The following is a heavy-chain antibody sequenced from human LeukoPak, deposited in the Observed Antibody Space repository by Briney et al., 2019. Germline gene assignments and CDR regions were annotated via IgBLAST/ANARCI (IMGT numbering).Heavy chain of an antibody. V-gene: IGHV3-74*01. D-gene: IGHD1-26*01. CDR2: INSDGSSI. J-gene: IGHJ5*01. CDR1: GFTFSSHW. CDR3: ARLVGASWFDS. Sequence: GGSLRLSCAASGFTFSSHWMHWVRQAPGKGLVWVSRINSDGSSISYADSVKGRFTISRDNAKNTLYLQMNSLRAEDTAVYYCARLVGASWFDSWGQGTLVTVSS.